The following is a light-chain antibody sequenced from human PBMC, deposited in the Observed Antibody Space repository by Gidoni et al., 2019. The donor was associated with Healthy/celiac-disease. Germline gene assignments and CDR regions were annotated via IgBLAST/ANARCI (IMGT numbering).Light chain of an antibody. CDR3: MQALQTPYT. CDR1: QSLLHSNGYNY. V-gene: IGKV2-28*01. J-gene: IGKJ2*01. CDR2: LGS. Sequence: DIVMTQPPLSLPVTPGEPASISCRSSQSLLHSNGYNYLDWYLQKLGQSPQLLIYLGSNRASGVPDRFSGSGSGTDFTLKISRVEAEDVGVYYCMQALQTPYTFGQGTKLEIK.